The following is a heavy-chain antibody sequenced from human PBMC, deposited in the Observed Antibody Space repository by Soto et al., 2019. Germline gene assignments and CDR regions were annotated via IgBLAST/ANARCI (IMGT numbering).Heavy chain of an antibody. D-gene: IGHD4-17*01. J-gene: IGHJ4*02. CDR2: INPDGSQR. V-gene: IGHV3-7*01. Sequence: GGSLRLSCAASGFTFSSNWMSWVRQAPGKGLEWVANINPDGSQRYYVDSVKGRFTISRDSAKNSLYLQIISLRADDTAVYYCAVHTGWAYDYGEGGGQGTLVTVSS. CDR3: AVHTGWAYDYGEG. CDR1: GFTFSSNW.